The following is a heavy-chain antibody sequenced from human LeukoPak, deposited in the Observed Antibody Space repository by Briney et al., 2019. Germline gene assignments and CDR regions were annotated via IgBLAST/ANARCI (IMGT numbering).Heavy chain of an antibody. Sequence: GGSLRLSCAASGFTVSSNYMSWVRQAPGKGLEWVSIIFGGGKTYYADSVKGRFTISGDNSNNALILQMNSLRAEDTGVYYCASRGLYSDTNGYHPYWGQGTLVTVSS. J-gene: IGHJ4*02. D-gene: IGHD2-8*01. CDR1: GFTVSSNY. CDR3: ASRGLYSDTNGYHPY. CDR2: IFGGGKT. V-gene: IGHV3-66*01.